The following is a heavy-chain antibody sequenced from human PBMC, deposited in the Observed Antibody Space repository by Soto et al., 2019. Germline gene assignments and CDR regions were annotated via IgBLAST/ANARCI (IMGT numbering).Heavy chain of an antibody. CDR1: GFTFSSYA. J-gene: IGHJ4*02. Sequence: PGGSLRLSCAASGFTFSSYAMSWVRQAPGKGLEWVSAISGSGGSTYYADSVKGRFTISRDNSKNTLYLQMNSLRAEDTAVYYCAKDKTVVVVAATLDYWGQGTLVTVSS. V-gene: IGHV3-23*01. D-gene: IGHD2-15*01. CDR2: ISGSGGST. CDR3: AKDKTVVVVAATLDY.